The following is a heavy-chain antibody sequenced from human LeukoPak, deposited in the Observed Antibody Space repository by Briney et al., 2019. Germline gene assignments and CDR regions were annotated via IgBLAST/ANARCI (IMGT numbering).Heavy chain of an antibody. D-gene: IGHD3-10*01. Sequence: SETLSLTCTVSGGSINSYHWSWIRQPPGKGLEWIGYIYHSGSTNYNPSLKSRVTISVDTSKNQFSLKLSSVTAADTAVYFCARDRRGSYGLDVWGQGTTVTVSS. V-gene: IGHV4-59*01. CDR1: GGSINSYH. CDR3: ARDRRGSYGLDV. J-gene: IGHJ6*02. CDR2: IYHSGST.